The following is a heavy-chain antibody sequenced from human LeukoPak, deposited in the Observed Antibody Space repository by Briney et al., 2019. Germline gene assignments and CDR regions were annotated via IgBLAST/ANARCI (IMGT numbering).Heavy chain of an antibody. CDR2: VFYSGNT. V-gene: IGHV4-59*08. CDR3: ARQDGYNRGLWAFDF. J-gene: IGHJ3*01. Sequence: SETLSLTCTVSGGSMSSYYWSWVRQLPGKGLEWIGHVFYSGNTNYNPSLKSRLTIPVDTSKNQFSLRLSSVTAADTAVYHCARQDGYNRGLWAFDFWGQGTLVTVSS. CDR1: GGSMSSYY. D-gene: IGHD5-24*01.